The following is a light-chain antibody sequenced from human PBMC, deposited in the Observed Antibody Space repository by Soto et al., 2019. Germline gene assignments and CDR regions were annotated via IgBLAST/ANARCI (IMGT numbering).Light chain of an antibody. Sequence: ETVMTQSPATLSVSPGERATLSCRASQSVSSALAWYQQKPGLPPRLLIYDASTRATGIPARFSGSGSGTDFTLTIISLQSQDFAVYYCQQYNKWPRTFGQGTKVDIK. CDR1: QSVSSA. CDR3: QQYNKWPRT. V-gene: IGKV3-15*01. CDR2: DAS. J-gene: IGKJ1*01.